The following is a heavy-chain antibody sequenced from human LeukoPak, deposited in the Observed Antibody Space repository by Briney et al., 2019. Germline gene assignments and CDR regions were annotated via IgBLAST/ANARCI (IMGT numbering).Heavy chain of an antibody. V-gene: IGHV3-30-3*01. D-gene: IGHD6-6*01. Sequence: PGGSLRLSCAASGFTFSSYAMHWVRQAPGKGLEWVAVISYDGSNKYYADSVKGRFTISRDNSKNTLYLQMNSLRAEDTAVYYCARAGSSSELDLWGQGTLVTVSS. CDR1: GFTFSSYA. CDR3: ARAGSSSELDL. J-gene: IGHJ5*02. CDR2: ISYDGSNK.